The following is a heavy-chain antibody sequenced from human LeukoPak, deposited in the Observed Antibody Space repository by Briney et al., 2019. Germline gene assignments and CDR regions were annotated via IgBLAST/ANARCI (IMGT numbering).Heavy chain of an antibody. Sequence: GASVKVSCKASGYTFTSYAMNWVRQAPGQGLEWMGWINTNTGNPTYAQGFTGRFVFSLDTSVSTAYLQISSLKAEDTAVYYCARARKGIAVAGPDAFDIWAKGQWSPSLQ. V-gene: IGHV7-4-1*02. CDR1: GYTFTSYA. CDR3: ARARKGIAVAGPDAFDI. D-gene: IGHD6-19*01. J-gene: IGHJ3*02. CDR2: INTNTGNP.